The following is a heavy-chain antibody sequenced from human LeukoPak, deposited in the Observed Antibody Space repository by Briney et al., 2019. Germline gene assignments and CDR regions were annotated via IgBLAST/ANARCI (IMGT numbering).Heavy chain of an antibody. Sequence: GGSLRLSCVASGFTFSSYGMHWVRLAPGKGLEWVAVISNDGSNKYYADSVKGRFAISRDNSKNTLYLQMNSLRAEDTAVYYCAKVVVVIKIGDAFDIWGQGTMVTVSS. CDR2: ISNDGSNK. CDR1: GFTFSSYG. J-gene: IGHJ3*02. D-gene: IGHD3-22*01. CDR3: AKVVVVIKIGDAFDI. V-gene: IGHV3-30*18.